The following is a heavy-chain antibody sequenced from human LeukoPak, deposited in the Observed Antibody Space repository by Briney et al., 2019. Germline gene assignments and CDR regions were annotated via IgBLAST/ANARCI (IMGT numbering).Heavy chain of an antibody. V-gene: IGHV1-69*13. J-gene: IGHJ4*02. CDR2: IIPLFKTA. D-gene: IGHD4-17*01. CDR3: ARADYDDYGNWALEAFDY. CDR1: RGSLISYG. Sequence: SVKVSCKASRGSLISYGFSWVRQAPGQGLDWMGGIIPLFKTAKYAQKFQDRVTITADEPSSTVYMELSSLRSEDTAVYYCARADYDDYGNWALEAFDYWGQGTLVTVSS.